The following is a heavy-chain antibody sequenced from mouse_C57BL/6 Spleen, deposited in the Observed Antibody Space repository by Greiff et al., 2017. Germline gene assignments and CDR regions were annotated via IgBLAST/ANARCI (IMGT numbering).Heavy chain of an antibody. V-gene: IGHV14-4*01. J-gene: IGHJ3*01. Sequence: EVQLQQSGAELVRPGASVKLSCAASGFNIKDDYMPWVKQTPEQGLEWIGSIDPEDGDTEYASKFQGRATISADNSSNTAYLQLSSLTSEDTAVYSSTANWEGLPRYAGWGNATPVTVSA. CDR2: IDPEDGDT. D-gene: IGHD4-1*01. CDR3: TANWEGLPRYAG. CDR1: GFNIKDDY.